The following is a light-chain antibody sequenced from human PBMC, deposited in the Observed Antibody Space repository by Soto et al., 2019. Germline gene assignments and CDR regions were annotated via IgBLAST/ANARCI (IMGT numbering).Light chain of an antibody. CDR1: SSNIGNNY. CDR2: DNN. V-gene: IGLV1-51*01. Sequence: QSVLTQPPSVSAAPGQKVTISCSGSSSNIGNNYVSWYQQLPGTAPKLLIYDNNKRPSGIPDRFSGSKSGTSATLGITGLQTGDEAGYYCGTWDNGLSAGVFGGGTKVTVL. J-gene: IGLJ3*02. CDR3: GTWDNGLSAGV.